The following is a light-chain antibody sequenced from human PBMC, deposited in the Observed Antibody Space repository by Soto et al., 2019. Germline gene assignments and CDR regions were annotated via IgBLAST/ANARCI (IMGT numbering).Light chain of an antibody. CDR2: DAS. CDR3: QQRGNWPLT. J-gene: IGKJ4*01. CDR1: QSVSNS. Sequence: ESVLTQSPATLSLSPGERATLSCRASQSVSNSLAWYQQKPGQAPRLLIYDASNRATDIPARFSGSGSGTDFTLTISSLEPEDFAVYYCQQRGNWPLTFGGGTKVDIK. V-gene: IGKV3-11*01.